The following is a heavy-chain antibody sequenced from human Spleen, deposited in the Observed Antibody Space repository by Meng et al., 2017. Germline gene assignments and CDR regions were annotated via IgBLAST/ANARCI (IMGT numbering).Heavy chain of an antibody. CDR1: GFTFSSYA. Sequence: GGSLRLSCAASGFTFSSYAMHWVRQAPGKGLEWVAVISYDGSNKYYADSVKGRFTISRDNSKNTLYLQMNSLRAEDTAVYYCAKDLGGSYYYYGMDVWGQGTTVTVSS. D-gene: IGHD1-26*01. CDR2: ISYDGSNK. CDR3: AKDLGGSYYYYGMDV. J-gene: IGHJ6*02. V-gene: IGHV3-30*04.